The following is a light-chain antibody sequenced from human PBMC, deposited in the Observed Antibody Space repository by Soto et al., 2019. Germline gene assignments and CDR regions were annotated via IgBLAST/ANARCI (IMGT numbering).Light chain of an antibody. CDR1: QSVTNTY. Sequence: EIVLTQSPGTLSLSPGERATLSCRASQSVTNTYIAWYQQKPGQDPRLLVYGATSRATGIPDRFTGSGSGTEFTLTISRLEPEDFAVYSCQQYSSSPWTFGQGTKVEIK. J-gene: IGKJ1*01. CDR3: QQYSSSPWT. CDR2: GAT. V-gene: IGKV3-20*01.